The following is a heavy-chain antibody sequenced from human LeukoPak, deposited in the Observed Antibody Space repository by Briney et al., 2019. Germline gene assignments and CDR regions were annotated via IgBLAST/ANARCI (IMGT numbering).Heavy chain of an antibody. J-gene: IGHJ4*02. D-gene: IGHD6-19*01. CDR3: ARDKGSGWFDCDY. V-gene: IGHV3-21*01. Sequence: GGSLRLSCATSGFIFSTYSMNWVRQDPGKGLEWVSSISGTSTYINYAGSVRGRFTISRDNAKNSLYLQMNSLRAEDTAVYYCARDKGSGWFDCDYWGQGTLVTVSS. CDR2: ISGTSTYI. CDR1: GFIFSTYS.